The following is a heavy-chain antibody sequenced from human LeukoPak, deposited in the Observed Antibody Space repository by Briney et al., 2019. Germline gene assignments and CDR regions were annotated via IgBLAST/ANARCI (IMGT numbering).Heavy chain of an antibody. Sequence: GGSLRLSCAASGFTFDDYAMHWVRQAPGKGLEWVSGISWNSGSIGYADSVKGRFTISRDNAKNSLYLQMNSLRAEDTALYYCAKRRGGGYSSSYYFDYWGQGTLVTVSS. D-gene: IGHD6-6*01. J-gene: IGHJ4*02. CDR2: ISWNSGSI. V-gene: IGHV3-9*01. CDR3: AKRRGGGYSSSYYFDY. CDR1: GFTFDDYA.